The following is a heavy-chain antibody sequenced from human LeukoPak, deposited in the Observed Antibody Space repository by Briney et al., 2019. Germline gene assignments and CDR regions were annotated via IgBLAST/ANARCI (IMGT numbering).Heavy chain of an antibody. CDR1: GYTFTSYG. V-gene: IGHV1-18*01. J-gene: IGHJ6*03. Sequence: ASVKVSCKASGYTFTSYGISWVRQAPGQGLEWMGWISAYNGNTNYAQKLQGRVTMTTDTSTSTAYMELRSLRSDDTAVYYCARDGDYDILTGRASNYYMDVWGKGTTVTVSS. D-gene: IGHD3-9*01. CDR2: ISAYNGNT. CDR3: ARDGDYDILTGRASNYYMDV.